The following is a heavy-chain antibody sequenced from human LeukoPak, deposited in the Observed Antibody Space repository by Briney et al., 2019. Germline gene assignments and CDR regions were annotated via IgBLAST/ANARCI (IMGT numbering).Heavy chain of an antibody. CDR3: ARGSAVGGDY. CDR2: INHSGST. D-gene: IGHD3-10*01. J-gene: IGHJ4*02. CDR1: GGSFSGYY. V-gene: IGHV4-34*01. Sequence: SETLSLTCAVYGGSFSGYYWSWIRQPPGKGLEWIGEINHSGSTNYNPSLKSLVTISVDTSKNQFSLKLSSVTAADTAVFYCARGSAVGGDYWGQGTLVTVSS.